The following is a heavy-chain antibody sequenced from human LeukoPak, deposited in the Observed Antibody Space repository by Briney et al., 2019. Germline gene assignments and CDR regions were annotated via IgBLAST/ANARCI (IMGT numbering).Heavy chain of an antibody. V-gene: IGHV4-31*03. CDR3: ARDLDAGFDY. CDR1: GGSISSGGYY. D-gene: IGHD6-13*01. CDR2: IYYSGST. Sequence: SETLSLTCTVSGGSISSGGYYWSWIRQHPGKGLEWIGYIYYSGSTYYNPSLKSRVTISVDTSKNQFSLKPSSVTAADTAVYYCARDLDAGFDYWGQGTLVTVSS. J-gene: IGHJ4*02.